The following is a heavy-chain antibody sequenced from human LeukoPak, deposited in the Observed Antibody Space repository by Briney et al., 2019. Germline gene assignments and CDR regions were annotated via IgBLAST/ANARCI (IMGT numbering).Heavy chain of an antibody. D-gene: IGHD3-10*01. Sequence: GGSLRVSCAASGFTFSSDAMHCVRQAPGKGLEWVAVISYDGSNKYYADSVKGRFTISRDNPKNTLYLQMNSLRAEDTAVYYCAREKSGYYYGMDVRGQGTTVTVSS. V-gene: IGHV3-30-3*01. CDR3: AREKSGYYYGMDV. CDR2: ISYDGSNK. J-gene: IGHJ6*02. CDR1: GFTFSSDA.